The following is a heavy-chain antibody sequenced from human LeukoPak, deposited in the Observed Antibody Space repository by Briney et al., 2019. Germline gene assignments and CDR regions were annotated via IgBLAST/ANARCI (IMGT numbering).Heavy chain of an antibody. CDR2: VSRSSSYI. D-gene: IGHD3-16*01. CDR3: ARGVYYDSGNNWFDP. J-gene: IGHJ5*02. Sequence: GGSLRLSCAASGFTFSCYSMNWVRQAPGKGLEWVSSVSRSSSYIYYADSVKGRFTISRDNAKNSLYLQMNSLRAEDTAVYYCARGVYYDSGNNWFDPWGQGTLVTVSS. V-gene: IGHV3-21*01. CDR1: GFTFSCYS.